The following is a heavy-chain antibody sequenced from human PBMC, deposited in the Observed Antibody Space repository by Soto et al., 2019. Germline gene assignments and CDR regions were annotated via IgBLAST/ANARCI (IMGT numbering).Heavy chain of an antibody. CDR1: GGSITSGGYC. J-gene: IGHJ4*02. Sequence: QVQLQESGPGLVKPSQTLSLTCTVSGGSITSGGYCWTWIRQHPVKGLEWMGHIYYSGSTSYNPSLKSRVTISLDTSQKQFSLKLTSVTAADTAVYYCARDGDYFGSGSPPLLSRWGQGTLVTVSS. CDR3: ARDGDYFGSGSPPLLSR. V-gene: IGHV4-31*03. D-gene: IGHD3-10*01. CDR2: IYYSGST.